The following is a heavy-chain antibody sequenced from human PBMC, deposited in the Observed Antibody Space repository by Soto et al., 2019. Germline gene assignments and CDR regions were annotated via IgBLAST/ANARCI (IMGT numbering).Heavy chain of an antibody. D-gene: IGHD2-15*01. V-gene: IGHV1-8*01. Sequence: EASVKVSCKASGYTFTSYDINWVRQATGQGLEWMGWMNPNSGNTGYAQKFQGRVTMTRNTSISTAYMELSSLRSEDTAVYYCASAPYCSGGSCYSYSYNWFDPWGQGTLVTVSS. CDR1: GYTFTSYD. CDR3: ASAPYCSGGSCYSYSYNWFDP. J-gene: IGHJ5*02. CDR2: MNPNSGNT.